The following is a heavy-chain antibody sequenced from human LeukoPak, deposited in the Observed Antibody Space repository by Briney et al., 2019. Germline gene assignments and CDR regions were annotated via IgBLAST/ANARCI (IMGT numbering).Heavy chain of an antibody. CDR1: GFTFSSYA. D-gene: IGHD2-2*01. J-gene: IGHJ4*02. CDR3: ARMGLGTRLLSPYFDY. Sequence: GGSLRLSCAASGFTFSSYAMHWVRQAPGKGLEWVAVISYDGSNKYYADSVKGRFTISRDNSKNTLYLQMNSLRAEDTAVYYCARMGLGTRLLSPYFDYWGQGTLVTVSS. CDR2: ISYDGSNK. V-gene: IGHV3-30-3*01.